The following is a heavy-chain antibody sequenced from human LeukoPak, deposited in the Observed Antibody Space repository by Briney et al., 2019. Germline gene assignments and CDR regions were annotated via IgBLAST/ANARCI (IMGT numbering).Heavy chain of an antibody. CDR1: GFTFSSYE. CDR3: ARDPRLWFGSSPGDY. V-gene: IGHV3-30*02. J-gene: IGHJ4*02. CDR2: LQYDGSNK. Sequence: PGGSLRLSCAASGFTFSSYEMNWVRQAPGKGLEWVSFLQYDGSNKYYADSVKGRFTISRDNSKNTLYLQMNSLRAEDTAVYYCARDPRLWFGSSPGDYWGQGTLVTVSS. D-gene: IGHD3-10*01.